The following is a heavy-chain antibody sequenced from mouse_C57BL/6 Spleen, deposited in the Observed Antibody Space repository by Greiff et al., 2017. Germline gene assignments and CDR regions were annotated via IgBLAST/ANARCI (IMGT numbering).Heavy chain of an antibody. D-gene: IGHD4-1*01. CDR2: IYPGDGDT. Sequence: VQLQQSGPELVKPGASVTISCKASGYAFSSSWMNWVKQRPGKGLEWIGRIYPGDGDTNYNGTFTGKATLTADKSSSTAYMQLSSLTSEDSAVYFCASSNWDEDDYWGQGTTLTVSS. CDR1: GYAFSSSW. V-gene: IGHV1-82*01. CDR3: ASSNWDEDDY. J-gene: IGHJ2*01.